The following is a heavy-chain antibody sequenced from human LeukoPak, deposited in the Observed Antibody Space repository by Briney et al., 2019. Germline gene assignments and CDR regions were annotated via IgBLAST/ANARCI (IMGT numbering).Heavy chain of an antibody. V-gene: IGHV3-23*01. CDR1: GFTFSSYA. D-gene: IGHD3-22*01. CDR2: ISGSGGST. J-gene: IGHJ3*02. CDR3: ARDKTPLTMIVVGDAFDI. Sequence: QPGGSLRLSCAASGFTFSSYAMSWVRQAPGKGLEWVSAISGSGGSTYYADSVKGRFTISRDNAKNSLYLQMNSLRAEDTAVYYCARDKTPLTMIVVGDAFDIWGQGTMVTVSS.